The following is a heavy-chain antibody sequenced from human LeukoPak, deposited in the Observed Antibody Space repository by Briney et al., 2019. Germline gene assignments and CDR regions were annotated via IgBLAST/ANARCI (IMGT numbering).Heavy chain of an antibody. Sequence: SETLSLTCTVSGGSISSYYWSWIRQPAGKGLEWIGRIYTSGSTNYNPSLKSRVTVSVDTSKNQFSLKLSSVTAADTAVYYCATSGGYYDNSGYFRTFDIWGQGTMVTVSS. V-gene: IGHV4-4*07. CDR1: GGSISSYY. CDR3: ATSGGYYDNSGYFRTFDI. CDR2: IYTSGST. J-gene: IGHJ3*02. D-gene: IGHD3-22*01.